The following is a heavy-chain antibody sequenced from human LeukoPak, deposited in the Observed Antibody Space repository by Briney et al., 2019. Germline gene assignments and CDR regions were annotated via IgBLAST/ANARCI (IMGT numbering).Heavy chain of an antibody. CDR1: GGTFSSYA. Sequence: SVKVSCKAPGGTFSSYAISWVRQAPGQGLEWTGGIIPIFGTANYAQKFQGRVTITADESTSTAYMELSSLRSEDTAVYYCARGQDSSGWWTFDYWGQGTLVTVSS. CDR2: IIPIFGTA. D-gene: IGHD6-19*01. J-gene: IGHJ4*02. V-gene: IGHV1-69*01. CDR3: ARGQDSSGWWTFDY.